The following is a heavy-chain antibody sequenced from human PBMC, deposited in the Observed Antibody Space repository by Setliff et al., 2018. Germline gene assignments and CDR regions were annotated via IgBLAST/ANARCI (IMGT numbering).Heavy chain of an antibody. CDR1: GGSISSSSYY. V-gene: IGHV4-39*07. CDR2: IYYRGST. J-gene: IGHJ4*02. CDR3: ARVDGQQLVTDY. D-gene: IGHD6-13*01. Sequence: SETLSLTCTVSGGSISSSSYYWGWIRQPPGKGLEWIGSIYYRGSTYYNPSLKSRVTISVDTSKNQFSLKLSSVTAADTAVYYCARVDGQQLVTDYWGQGTLVTVSS.